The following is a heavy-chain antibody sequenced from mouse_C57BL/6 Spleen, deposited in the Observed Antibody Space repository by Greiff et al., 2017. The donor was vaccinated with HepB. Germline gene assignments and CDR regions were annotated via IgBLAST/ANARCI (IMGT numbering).Heavy chain of an antibody. CDR3: ATGYYDYDEEGYYAMDY. Sequence: QVQLQQSGPGLVQPSQSLSITCTVSGFSLTSYGVHWVRQSPGKGLEWLGVIWSGGSTDYNAAFISRLSISKDNSKSQVFFKMNSLQADDTAIYYCATGYYDYDEEGYYAMDYWDQGTSVTVSS. D-gene: IGHD2-4*01. CDR1: GFSLTSYG. J-gene: IGHJ4*01. V-gene: IGHV2-2*01. CDR2: IWSGGST.